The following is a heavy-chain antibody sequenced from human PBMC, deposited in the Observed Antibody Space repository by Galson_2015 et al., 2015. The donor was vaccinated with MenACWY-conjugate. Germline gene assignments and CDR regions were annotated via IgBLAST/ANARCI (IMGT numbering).Heavy chain of an antibody. Sequence: PALVKPTQTLTLTCTVSGFSLINTRMGVSWIRQSPGKALEWLAHIFSNDEKSYGASLKSRLTISKDTSKSQVVLTMTNMDPVDRATYYCARIEIYYDGCGHLKGGSDGFDIWGQGTLVTVSS. V-gene: IGHV2-26*01. CDR1: GFSLINTRMG. J-gene: IGHJ3*02. CDR2: IFSNDEK. D-gene: IGHD3-22*01. CDR3: ARIEIYYDGCGHLKGGSDGFDI.